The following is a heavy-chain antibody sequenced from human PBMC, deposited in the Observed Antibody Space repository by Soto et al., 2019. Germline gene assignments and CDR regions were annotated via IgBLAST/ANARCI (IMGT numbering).Heavy chain of an antibody. J-gene: IGHJ4*02. CDR3: ARDDSSSWYGLFDY. CDR2: IDPIDSST. CDR1: AYIFTNFW. D-gene: IGHD6-13*01. V-gene: IGHV5-10-1*01. Sequence: PGESLKISCDASAYIFTNFWIIWVRQLPGKGLEYMGRIDPIDSSTNYSPSFQGHVTISADTSISTAYLQWASLTASDTAMYYCARDDSSSWYGLFDYWGQGTLVTVSS.